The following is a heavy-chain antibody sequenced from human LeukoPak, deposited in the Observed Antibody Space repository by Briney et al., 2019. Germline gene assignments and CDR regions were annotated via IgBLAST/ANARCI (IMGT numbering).Heavy chain of an antibody. CDR3: AREGWNYMDYYYYMDV. J-gene: IGHJ6*03. V-gene: IGHV4-4*02. CDR2: IYHSGST. D-gene: IGHD1-7*01. CDR1: GGSISSSNW. Sequence: SGTLSLTCAVSGGSISSSNWWSWVRQPPGKGLEWIGEIYHSGSTNYNPSLKGRVTISVDKSKNQFSLKLSSVTAADTAVYYCAREGWNYMDYYYYMDVWGKGTTVTVSS.